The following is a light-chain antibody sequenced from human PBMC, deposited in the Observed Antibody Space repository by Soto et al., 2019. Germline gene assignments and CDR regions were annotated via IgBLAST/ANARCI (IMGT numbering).Light chain of an antibody. J-gene: IGKJ1*01. CDR2: AAS. Sequence: DIQMTQSPSSLSASVGDRVTITCRASQSIGTYLHWYQQKAGKAPKLLIYAASNLQSGVPSRFSGSRSGPDFTLTISSLQPDDFATYYCQHYNSYSEAFGQGTKVDI. CDR3: QHYNSYSEA. V-gene: IGKV1-39*01. CDR1: QSIGTY.